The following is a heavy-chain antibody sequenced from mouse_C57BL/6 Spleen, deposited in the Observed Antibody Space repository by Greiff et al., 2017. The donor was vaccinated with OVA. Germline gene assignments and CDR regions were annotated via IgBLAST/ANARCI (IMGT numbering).Heavy chain of an antibody. CDR3: ARSEYLDV. V-gene: IGHV1-82*01. Sequence: VQLQQSGPELVKPGASVKISCKASGYALSSSWMNWVKQRPGKGLEWIGRIYPGDGDTNYNGKFKGKATLTAYKSSSTAYMQLSSLTSEDSAVYFCARSEYLDVWGAGTTVTVSS. J-gene: IGHJ1*01. CDR2: IYPGDGDT. CDR1: GYALSSSW.